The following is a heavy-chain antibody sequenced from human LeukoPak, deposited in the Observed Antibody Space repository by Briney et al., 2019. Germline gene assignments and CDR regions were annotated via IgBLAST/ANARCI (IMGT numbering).Heavy chain of an antibody. V-gene: IGHV1-69*13. CDR1: GGTFSIYA. D-gene: IGHD6-19*01. CDR3: ARDDPQWLAYKNYYYYGMDV. CDR2: IIPIFGTA. J-gene: IGHJ6*02. Sequence: ASVNVSCKASGGTFSIYAISWVRQAPGQGLEWMGGIIPIFGTANYAQKFQGRVTITADESTSTAYMELSSLRSEDTAVYYCARDDPQWLAYKNYYYYGMDVWGQGTTVTVSS.